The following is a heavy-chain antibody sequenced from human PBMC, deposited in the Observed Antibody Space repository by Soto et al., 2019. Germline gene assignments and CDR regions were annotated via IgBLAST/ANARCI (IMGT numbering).Heavy chain of an antibody. V-gene: IGHV3-23*01. J-gene: IGHJ6*02. CDR3: AKVSTVVTRGYGMDV. CDR2: ISGSGGST. D-gene: IGHD4-17*01. Sequence: EVQLLESGGGLVQPGGSLRLSCAASGFTFSSYAMSWVRQAPGKGLEWVSAISGSGGSTYYADSLKGRFTISRDNSKNTLYLQMNSLRAEDTAVYYCAKVSTVVTRGYGMDVWGQGTTVTVSS. CDR1: GFTFSSYA.